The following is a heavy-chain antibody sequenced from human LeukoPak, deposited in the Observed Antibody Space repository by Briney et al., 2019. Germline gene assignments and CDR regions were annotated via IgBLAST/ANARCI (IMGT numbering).Heavy chain of an antibody. CDR3: ARYVVRGVINPRNYYYYGMDV. V-gene: IGHV3-53*01. J-gene: IGHJ6*02. CDR1: GFTVSSNY. D-gene: IGHD3-10*01. CDR2: IYSGGST. Sequence: GGSLRLSCAASGFTVSSNYMSWVRQAPGKGLEWVSVIYSGGSTYYADSVKGRFTISRDNSKNTLYLQMNSLRAEDTAVYYCARYVVRGVINPRNYYYYGMDVWGQGTTVTVSS.